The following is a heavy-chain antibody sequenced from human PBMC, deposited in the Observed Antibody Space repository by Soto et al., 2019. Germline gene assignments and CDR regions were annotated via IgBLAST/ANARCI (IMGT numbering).Heavy chain of an antibody. Sequence: EVQMVASGGGVVQPGGSLRLSCAASGFTFSDQWMSWVRQAPGKGLEWVANINPDGSAKSHVDSVEGRFTISRDNAKTSLYLQMNPLRVEDTAVYYCARGPLWGQGTLVTVSS. V-gene: IGHV3-7*01. CDR1: GFTFSDQW. J-gene: IGHJ4*02. CDR2: INPDGSAK. CDR3: ARGPL.